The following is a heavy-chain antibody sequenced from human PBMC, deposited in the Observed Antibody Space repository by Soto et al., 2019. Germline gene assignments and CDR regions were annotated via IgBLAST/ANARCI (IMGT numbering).Heavy chain of an antibody. D-gene: IGHD1-1*01. V-gene: IGHV4-34*01. CDR1: GGSFSGYY. J-gene: IGHJ4*02. CDR2: INHSGST. CDR3: ARKPRLRNVPLDY. Sequence: QVQLQQWGAGLLKPSETLSLTCAVYGGSFSGYYWSWIRQPPGTGLEWIGEINHSGSTNYNPSLKIRVTISVDTSKNQFSLKLSSVTAADTAVYYCARKPRLRNVPLDYWGQGTLVAVSS.